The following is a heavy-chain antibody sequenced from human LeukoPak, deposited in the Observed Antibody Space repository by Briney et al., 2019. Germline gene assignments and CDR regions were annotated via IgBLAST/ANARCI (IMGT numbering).Heavy chain of an antibody. CDR2: IYYSGNT. Sequence: PSQTLSLTCTISGGSIRNGDYYWSWIRQSPGKGLEWIGYIYYSGNTFYNSSLKSQVSISGDTSKNQFSLKLTSVTAAGTAVYYCARGDGYNSLDYWGQGTLVTVSS. J-gene: IGHJ4*02. CDR3: ARGDGYNSLDY. V-gene: IGHV4-30-4*01. D-gene: IGHD5-24*01. CDR1: GGSIRNGDYY.